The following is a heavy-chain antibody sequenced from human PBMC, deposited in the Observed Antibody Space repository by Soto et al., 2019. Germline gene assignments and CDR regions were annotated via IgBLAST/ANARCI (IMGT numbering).Heavy chain of an antibody. CDR2: IYDSGST. CDR3: ARGSSSYYDYGMDV. V-gene: IGHV4-30-2*01. J-gene: IGHJ6*02. CDR1: GDSISRGGYS. D-gene: IGHD6-6*01. Sequence: QLQLQESGSGLVRPSHTLSLTCAVSGDSISRGGYSWTWIRQPPGKALEWIGNIYDSGSTSYNPSLKSRAAISVDTSKNQFSLRLTSVTAADTAVYFCARGSSSYYDYGMDVWGQGTTVTVSS.